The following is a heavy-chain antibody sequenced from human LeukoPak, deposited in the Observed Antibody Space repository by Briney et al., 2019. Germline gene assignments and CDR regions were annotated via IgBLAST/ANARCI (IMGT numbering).Heavy chain of an antibody. CDR2: INPENGGT. CDR3: ARDPSNSGYDYLYYFDY. D-gene: IGHD5-12*01. V-gene: IGHV1-2*02. CDR1: VYTFTVYY. J-gene: IGHJ4*02. Sequence: ASVTVSCTASVYTFTVYYMHWVRQAPGQGLEGMGWINPENGGTNYAQKFQGRGTMTRDKSISTAYMELSRLRSDHTAVYYCARDPSNSGYDYLYYFDYWGQGTLVTVSS.